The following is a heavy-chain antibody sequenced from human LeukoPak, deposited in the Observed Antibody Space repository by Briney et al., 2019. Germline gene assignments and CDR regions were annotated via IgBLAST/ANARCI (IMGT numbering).Heavy chain of an antibody. J-gene: IGHJ4*02. V-gene: IGHV3-23*01. CDR2: ISGSGGST. Sequence: PGGSLRLSCAASGFTFSSYAMSWVRQAPGKGLEWVSAISGSGGSTYYADSVKGRFTISRDNAKNSLYLQMNSLRAEDTAVYYCAREAGRVGSYFPYYFDYWGQGTLVTVSS. D-gene: IGHD3-10*01. CDR1: GFTFSSYA. CDR3: AREAGRVGSYFPYYFDY.